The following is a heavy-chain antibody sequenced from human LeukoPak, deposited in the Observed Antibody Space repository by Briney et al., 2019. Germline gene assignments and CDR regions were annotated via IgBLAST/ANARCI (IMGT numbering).Heavy chain of an antibody. V-gene: IGHV3-21*05. J-gene: IGHJ5*02. D-gene: IGHD6-13*01. Sequence: GGSLRLSCAASGFTFGTYSMNWVRQAPGKGLEWVSYISSGSSYTHYSDSVKGRFTISRDNSKNTLYLQMNSLRAEDTALYYCAKTAAGTHSWFDHWGQGTLVTVSS. CDR2: ISSGSSYT. CDR1: GFTFGTYS. CDR3: AKTAAGTHSWFDH.